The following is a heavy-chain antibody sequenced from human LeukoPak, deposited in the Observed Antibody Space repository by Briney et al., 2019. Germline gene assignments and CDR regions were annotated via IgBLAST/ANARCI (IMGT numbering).Heavy chain of an antibody. V-gene: IGHV3-23*01. J-gene: IGHJ4*02. CDR2: ISGSGGST. Sequence: GVTLRLSCAASGFSFNTYGLNWVRQAPGAGLEWVSAISGSGGSTYYAGSVKGRFTISRDNSKNTLYLQMHSLTAEDTAVYYCASRHREFDYCDRGQVILVT. D-gene: IGHD3-9*01. CDR1: GFSFNTYG. CDR3: ASRHREFDYCD.